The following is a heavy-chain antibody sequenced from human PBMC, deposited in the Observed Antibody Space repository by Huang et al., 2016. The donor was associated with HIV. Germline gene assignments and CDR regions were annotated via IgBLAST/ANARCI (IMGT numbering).Heavy chain of an antibody. V-gene: IGHV5-51*01. CDR3: ARQRLVDYNDYDAGGYFCPYYSMDV. Sequence: EVQLVQFGGEVKKPGESLKISCEASGFTFTNSWFGWVRQDPGTGLECMCLISTGDLDTKYCASIQGQVTISAGRSLRTAYLQWGSLKASDTAGYYGARQRLVDYNDYDAGGYFCPYYSMDVWGQGTTVTVSS. CDR2: ISTGDLDT. D-gene: IGHD3-22*01. CDR1: GFTFTNSW. J-gene: IGHJ6*02.